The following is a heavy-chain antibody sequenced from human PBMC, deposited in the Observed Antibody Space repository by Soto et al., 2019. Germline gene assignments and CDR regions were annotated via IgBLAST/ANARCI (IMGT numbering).Heavy chain of an antibody. V-gene: IGHV1-69*13. J-gene: IGHJ6*02. CDR3: ARDPLTGTTLDYYYYYGMDV. Sequence: SVKVSCKASGGTFSSYAISWVRQAPGQGLEWMGGIIPIFGTANYAQKFQGRVTITADESTSTAYMELSSLRSEDTAVYYCARDPLTGTTLDYYYYYGMDVWGQGTTVTVS. D-gene: IGHD1-7*01. CDR1: GGTFSSYA. CDR2: IIPIFGTA.